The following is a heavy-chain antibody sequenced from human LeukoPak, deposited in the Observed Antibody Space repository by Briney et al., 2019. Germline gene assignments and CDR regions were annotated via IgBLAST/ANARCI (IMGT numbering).Heavy chain of an antibody. CDR2: INPNSGGT. D-gene: IGHD1-26*01. J-gene: IGHJ6*03. V-gene: IGHV1-2*06. CDR1: GYTFTGYY. CDR3: ARGRSIVGATSYYYYYMDV. Sequence: ASVKDSCKASGYTFTGYYMHWVRQAPGQGLEWMGRINPNSGGTNYAQTFQGRVTMTRDTSISTAYMELSRLRSDDTAVYYCARGRSIVGATSYYYYYMDVWGKGTTVTVSS.